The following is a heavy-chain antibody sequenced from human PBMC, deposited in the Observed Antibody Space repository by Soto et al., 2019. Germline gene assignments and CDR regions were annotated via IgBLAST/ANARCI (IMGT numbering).Heavy chain of an antibody. V-gene: IGHV1-2*02. Sequence: VKVSCKASGYTFTGYYMHWVRQAPGQGLEWMGWINPNSGGTNYAQKFQGRVTMTRDTSISTAYMELSRLRSDDTAVYYCARADPYYDFWSGYYTPQGYFDYWGQGTLVTVSS. CDR2: INPNSGGT. CDR3: ARADPYYDFWSGYYTPQGYFDY. D-gene: IGHD3-3*01. J-gene: IGHJ4*02. CDR1: GYTFTGYY.